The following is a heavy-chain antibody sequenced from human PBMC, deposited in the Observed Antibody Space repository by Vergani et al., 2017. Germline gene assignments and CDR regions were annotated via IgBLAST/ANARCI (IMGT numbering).Heavy chain of an antibody. J-gene: IGHJ4*02. V-gene: IGHV3-53*01. CDR2: IYSGGST. CDR1: GFTVSNNY. D-gene: IGHD6-19*01. CDR3: ARGLRYSSGWYYFDY. Sequence: EVQLVESGGALIQPGGSLRLSCAASGFTVSNNYMNWVRQAPGKGLEWVSVIYSGGSTYYADSVKGRFTISRDNSKNMLYLQMNSLRAEDTAVYYCARGLRYSSGWYYFDYWGQGTLVTVSS.